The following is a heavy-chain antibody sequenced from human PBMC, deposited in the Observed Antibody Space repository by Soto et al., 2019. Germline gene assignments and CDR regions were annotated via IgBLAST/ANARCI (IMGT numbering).Heavy chain of an antibody. CDR1: GGSISGDS. Sequence: SETLSLTCTVSGGSISGDSWSWIRQSSGKGLEWIGYISCSGSTNYNPSLKSRVTISVDTSKNQFSLKLSSVTAADTAVYYCARDSGRKYYDFWSGYDYGMDVWGQGTTVTVSS. CDR2: ISCSGST. D-gene: IGHD3-3*01. CDR3: ARDSGRKYYDFWSGYDYGMDV. V-gene: IGHV4-59*01. J-gene: IGHJ6*02.